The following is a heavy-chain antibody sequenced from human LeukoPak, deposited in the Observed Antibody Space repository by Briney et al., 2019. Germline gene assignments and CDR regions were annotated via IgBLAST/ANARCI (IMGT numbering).Heavy chain of an antibody. Sequence: GGSLRLSCAASGITFSSYAMSWVRQAPGKGLEWVSAISASGGSTYYADSVKGRFTISRDDSKNTLYLQMNSLRAEDTAIYYCAPNWNLDYWGQGSLVTVSS. CDR2: ISASGGST. J-gene: IGHJ4*02. D-gene: IGHD1-1*01. CDR3: APNWNLDY. CDR1: GITFSSYA. V-gene: IGHV3-23*01.